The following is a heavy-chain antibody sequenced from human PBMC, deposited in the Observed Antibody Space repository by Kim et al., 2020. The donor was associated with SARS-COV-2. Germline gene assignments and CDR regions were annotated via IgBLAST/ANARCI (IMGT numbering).Heavy chain of an antibody. V-gene: IGHV3-48*02. J-gene: IGHJ4*02. CDR3: ARDLTITMVREQNDY. D-gene: IGHD3-10*01. Sequence: DSVKGRFTISRDNAKNSLYLQMNSLRDEDTAVYYCARDLTITMVREQNDYWGQGTLVTVSS.